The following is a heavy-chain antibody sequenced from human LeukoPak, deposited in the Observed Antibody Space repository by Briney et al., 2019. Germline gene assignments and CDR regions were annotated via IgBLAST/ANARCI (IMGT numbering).Heavy chain of an antibody. D-gene: IGHD6-13*01. CDR1: GGSISSSGYY. CDR3: ASQAYSTTWAADVTVFDY. J-gene: IGHJ4*02. CDR2: FYYSGIT. V-gene: IGHV4-39*07. Sequence: SETLSLTCTVSGGSISSSGYYWGWIRQPPGKGLEWIGSFYYSGITYYNPSLKSRVTISVDTSKNQFSLKLSSLTTADTAVYYCASQAYSTTWAADVTVFDYWGRGALVTVSS.